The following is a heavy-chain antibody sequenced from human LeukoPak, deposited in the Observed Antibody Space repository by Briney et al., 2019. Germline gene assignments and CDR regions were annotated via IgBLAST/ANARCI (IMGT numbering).Heavy chain of an antibody. CDR3: ARDRGGSIDY. D-gene: IGHD2-15*01. J-gene: IGHJ4*02. Sequence: PSQTLSLTCTVSGGSISSGYYWGWIRQPPGKGLEWIGSIYHSGSTYYNPSLKSRVTISVDTSKNQFSLKLSSVTAADTAVCYCARDRGGSIDYWGQGTLVTVSS. CDR2: IYHSGST. CDR1: GGSISSGYY. V-gene: IGHV4-38-2*02.